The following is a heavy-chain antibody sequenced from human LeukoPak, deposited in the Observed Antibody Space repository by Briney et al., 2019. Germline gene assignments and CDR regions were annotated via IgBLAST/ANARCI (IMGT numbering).Heavy chain of an antibody. Sequence: GGSLRLSCAASGFTFSSYGMSWVRQAPGKGLEWVSSISSSSTYLYYADSVKGRFTISRDNAKNSLYLQMNSLRAEDTAVYYCAREGVVIVGANDCWGQGTLVTVSS. CDR2: ISSSSTYL. D-gene: IGHD1-26*01. J-gene: IGHJ4*02. CDR1: GFTFSSYG. CDR3: AREGVVIVGANDC. V-gene: IGHV3-21*01.